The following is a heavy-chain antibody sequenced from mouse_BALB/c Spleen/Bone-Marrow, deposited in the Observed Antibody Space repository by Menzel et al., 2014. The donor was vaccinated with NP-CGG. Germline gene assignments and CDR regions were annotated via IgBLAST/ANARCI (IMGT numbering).Heavy chain of an antibody. CDR1: GFNIKDTY. J-gene: IGHJ4*01. CDR2: IDPANGNT. CDR3: AREATYAMDY. Sequence: EVKLVESGAELVKPGASVKLSCTASGFNIKDTYMHWVKQRPEQGLEWIGRIDPANGNTKSDPKFQGKATITADTSPNTAYLQLSSLTSEDTAVYYCAREATYAMDYWGQGTSVTVSS. V-gene: IGHV14-3*02. D-gene: IGHD3-2*02.